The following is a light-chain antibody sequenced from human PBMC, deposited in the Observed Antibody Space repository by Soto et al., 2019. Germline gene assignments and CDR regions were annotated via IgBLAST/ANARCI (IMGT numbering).Light chain of an antibody. CDR1: QSIHTW. CDR2: DAS. V-gene: IGKV1-5*01. J-gene: IGKJ4*01. CDR3: QQYSSMVS. Sequence: DIQMTQSPSTLSASVGDRVTITCRASQSIHTWLAWYRQKPGKAPKLLVFDASNLESGVPSRFTGSGSGTEFTLTINSLQPDDFATYYCQQYSSMVSFGGGTAIEIK.